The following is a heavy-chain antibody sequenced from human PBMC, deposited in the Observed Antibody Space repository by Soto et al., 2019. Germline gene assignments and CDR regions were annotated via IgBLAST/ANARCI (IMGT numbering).Heavy chain of an antibody. CDR2: IYYSGST. CDR1: AGSISSGGYY. CDR3: ARVDTALAPFDY. D-gene: IGHD5-18*01. V-gene: IGHV4-31*03. Sequence: QVQLQESGPGLVKPSQTLSLTCTVSAGSISSGGYYWSWIRQHPGKGLEWIGYIYYSGSTYYNPSLKSRVTISVYTSMNQFSLKLSSVTAADTAVYYCARVDTALAPFDYWGQGTLVTVSS. J-gene: IGHJ4*02.